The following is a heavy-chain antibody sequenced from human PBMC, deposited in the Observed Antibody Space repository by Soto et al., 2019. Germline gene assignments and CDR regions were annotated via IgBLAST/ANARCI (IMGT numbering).Heavy chain of an antibody. D-gene: IGHD2-21*01. Sequence: ESGGGLVQPGGSLRLSCAASGFTFSSYAMHWVRQAPGKGLEYVSATSSNGGSTYYANSVKGRFTISRDNSKNTLYLQMGSLRAEDMAVYYGASTRLAYCGGDCYSVGAFDIWGQGTMVTVSS. V-gene: IGHV3-64*01. J-gene: IGHJ3*02. CDR2: TSSNGGST. CDR1: GFTFSSYA. CDR3: ASTRLAYCGGDCYSVGAFDI.